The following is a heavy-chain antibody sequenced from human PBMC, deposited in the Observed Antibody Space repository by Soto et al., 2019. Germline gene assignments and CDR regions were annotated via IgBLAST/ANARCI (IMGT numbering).Heavy chain of an antibody. CDR2: IYYNGST. J-gene: IGHJ3*02. CDR3: AKDRRFPDDVFDI. Sequence: PSETLSLTCTVSGGSISSYYWSWIRQPPGKRLEWIGYIYYNGSTNYNPSLKSRVTISVDTSKNQFSLKMSSVTAADTAVYYCAKDRRFPDDVFDIWGQGTMVTVSS. CDR1: GGSISSYY. V-gene: IGHV4-59*12.